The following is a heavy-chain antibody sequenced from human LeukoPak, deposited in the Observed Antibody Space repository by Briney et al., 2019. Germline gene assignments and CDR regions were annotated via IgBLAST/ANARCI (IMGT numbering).Heavy chain of an antibody. V-gene: IGHV1-18*01. CDR2: ISAYNGNT. CDR1: GYTFTSYG. D-gene: IGHD3-22*01. J-gene: IGHJ5*02. Sequence: ASVKVSCKASGYTFTSYGISWVRQAPGQGLEWMGWISAYNGNTNYAQKLQGRITMTTDTSTSTAYMELRSLRSDDTAVYYCARKHRVVEASNWFDPWGQGTLVTVSS. CDR3: ARKHRVVEASNWFDP.